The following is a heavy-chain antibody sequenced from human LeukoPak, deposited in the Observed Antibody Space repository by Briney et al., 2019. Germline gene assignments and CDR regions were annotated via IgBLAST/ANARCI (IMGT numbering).Heavy chain of an antibody. CDR3: ASLYDYGGNSDFDY. CDR1: GFTFSDHS. Sequence: GSLRLSCVASGFTFSDHSMMWVRQAPGKGLEWVANIKRDGSEKNYVDSVRGRFTVSRDNRENSLYLHLNSLGVEDTAVYYCASLYDYGGNSDFDYWGQGTLVAVSS. V-gene: IGHV3-7*01. J-gene: IGHJ4*02. CDR2: IKRDGSEK. D-gene: IGHD4-23*01.